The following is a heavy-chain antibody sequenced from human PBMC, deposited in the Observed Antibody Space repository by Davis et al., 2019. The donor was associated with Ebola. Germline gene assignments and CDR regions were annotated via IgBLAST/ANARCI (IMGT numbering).Heavy chain of an antibody. CDR1: GGTFSSYA. J-gene: IGHJ4*02. V-gene: IGHV1-69*04. CDR3: ATDDKLRSSWYRFDY. D-gene: IGHD6-13*01. Sequence: SVKVSCKASGGTFSSYAISWVRQAPGQGLEWMGRIIPILGIANYAQKFQGRVTITADKSTSTAYMELSSLRSEDTAVYYCATDDKLRSSWYRFDYWGQGTLVTVSS. CDR2: IIPILGIA.